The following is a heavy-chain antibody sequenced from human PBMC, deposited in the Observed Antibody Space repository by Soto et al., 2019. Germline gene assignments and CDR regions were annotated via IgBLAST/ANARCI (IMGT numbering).Heavy chain of an antibody. CDR1: GVTLTGYA. V-gene: IGHV3-30-3*01. CDR3: TRVGVGYSLGSGFTP. J-gene: IGHJ5*02. D-gene: IGHD5-18*01. Sequence: GGSLRLSCLASGVTLTGYAMHWVRHAPGKGLEWVASVSHDGTERYAASVRGRFTISRDISKSTVFLQMGSLSGEDTAVYYCTRVGVGYSLGSGFTPWGQGTLVTVSS. CDR2: VSHDGTER.